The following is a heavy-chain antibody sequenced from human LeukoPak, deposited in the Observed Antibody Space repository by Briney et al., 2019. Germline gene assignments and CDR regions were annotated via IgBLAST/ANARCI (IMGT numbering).Heavy chain of an antibody. CDR2: IYYSGST. D-gene: IGHD6-6*01. J-gene: IGHJ4*02. V-gene: IGHV4-61*01. CDR3: AREAAGIAARPERAIDY. Sequence: SQTQSLSCTVSGGSVSSRTYYWSWIRQPPGKGVEWIGYIYYSGSTNYNPSLKSRVTISVDTSKNQSSLKLSSVTAADTAVYYCAREAAGIAARPERAIDYWGQGTLVTVSS. CDR1: GGSVSSRTYY.